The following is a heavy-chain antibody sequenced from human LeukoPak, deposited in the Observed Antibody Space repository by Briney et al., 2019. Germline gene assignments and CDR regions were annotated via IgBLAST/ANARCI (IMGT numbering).Heavy chain of an antibody. CDR2: IKQDGSEK. D-gene: IGHD3-10*01. Sequence: GGSLRLSCAASGFTFSSYWISWVRQAPGKGLEWVANIKQDGSEKYYVDSVKGRFTISRDNAKNSLYLQMNSLRAEDTAVYYCARGIYYFDYWGQGTLVTVSS. CDR1: GFTFSSYW. V-gene: IGHV3-7*01. CDR3: ARGIYYFDY. J-gene: IGHJ4*02.